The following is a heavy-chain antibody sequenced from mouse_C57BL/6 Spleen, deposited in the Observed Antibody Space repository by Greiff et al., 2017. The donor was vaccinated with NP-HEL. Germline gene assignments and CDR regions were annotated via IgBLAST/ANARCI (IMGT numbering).Heavy chain of an antibody. J-gene: IGHJ1*03. CDR2: INPSTGGT. V-gene: IGHV1-42*01. Sequence: EVQLQESGPELVKPGASVKISCKASGYSFTGYYMNWVKQSPEKSLEWIGEINPSTGGTTYNQKFKAKATLTVDKSSSTAYMQLKSLTSEDSAVYYCASSTMMRYFDVWGTGTTVTVSS. CDR3: ASSTMMRYFDV. CDR1: GYSFTGYY. D-gene: IGHD2-4*01.